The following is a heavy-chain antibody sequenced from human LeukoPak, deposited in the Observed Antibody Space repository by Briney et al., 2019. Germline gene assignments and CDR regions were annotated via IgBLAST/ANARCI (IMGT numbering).Heavy chain of an antibody. D-gene: IGHD3-22*01. CDR2: VNNGGTTT. J-gene: IGHJ4*02. CDR3: AKDLKLDPGYYDSSGYYYFDY. Sequence: GGSLRLSCAASGFSFNDYEMYWVRQAPGKGLEWVSYVNNGGTTTYYADSVKGRFTISRDNSKNTLYLQMNSLRAEDTAVYYCAKDLKLDPGYYDSSGYYYFDYWGQGTLVTVSS. V-gene: IGHV3-48*03. CDR1: GFSFNDYE.